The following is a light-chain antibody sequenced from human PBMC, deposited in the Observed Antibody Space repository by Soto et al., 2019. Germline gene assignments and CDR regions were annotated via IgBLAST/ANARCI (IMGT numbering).Light chain of an antibody. V-gene: IGKV1-33*01. Sequence: DIQMTQSPSSLSASLGDRVTITCRASQDISTYLNWYQQKPGKAPNLLIYTVPNLETGVPSRFSGSGSGTVSTLTISALQPEDIATYYCQQYNSLPYTFGQGARLEIE. CDR1: QDISTY. CDR2: TVP. J-gene: IGKJ2*01. CDR3: QQYNSLPYT.